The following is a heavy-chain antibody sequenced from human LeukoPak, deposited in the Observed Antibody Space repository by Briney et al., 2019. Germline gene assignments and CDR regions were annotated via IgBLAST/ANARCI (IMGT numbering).Heavy chain of an antibody. V-gene: IGHV1-46*01. CDR2: INPSGSST. Sequence: ASVKVSCKASGYTFTSYYMHWVRQAPGQGLEWMGVINPSGSSTTCAQKFQGRVILTRDTSTSTVYMDLSSLRSEDTAVYYCASHPNYYDSSGYYYFDYWGQGTLVTVSS. D-gene: IGHD3-22*01. CDR3: ASHPNYYDSSGYYYFDY. CDR1: GYTFTSYY. J-gene: IGHJ4*02.